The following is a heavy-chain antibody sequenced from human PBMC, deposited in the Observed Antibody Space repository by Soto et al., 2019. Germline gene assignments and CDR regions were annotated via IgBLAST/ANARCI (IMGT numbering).Heavy chain of an antibody. CDR1: GFTFSSYA. CDR3: AKGSASGSPYYFDF. Sequence: GGSLRLSCAASGFTFSSYAMSWVRQAPGKGLEWVSGISGGGGNTYYADSVKGRFTISRDNSKNTLYLQMNRLRADDTAVYYCAKGSASGSPYYFDFWGQGTLVTVSS. CDR2: ISGGGGNT. J-gene: IGHJ4*02. V-gene: IGHV3-23*01. D-gene: IGHD6-25*01.